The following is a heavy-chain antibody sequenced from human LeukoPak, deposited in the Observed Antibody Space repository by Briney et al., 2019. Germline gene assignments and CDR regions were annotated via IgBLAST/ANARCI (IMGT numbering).Heavy chain of an antibody. J-gene: IGHJ5*01. D-gene: IGHD2/OR15-2a*01. CDR1: EHTFSAYN. CDR3: AQYHAYFDP. V-gene: IGHV1-2*02. CDR2: INPSSGDT. Sequence: GASVKVSCRASEHTFSAYNMHWVRQAPGQGLEWMGWINPSSGDTKYAQTFQGRASLTTDPSINTAYLALTSLRSDDTAVYFCAQYHAYFDPWGQGTLVTVSS.